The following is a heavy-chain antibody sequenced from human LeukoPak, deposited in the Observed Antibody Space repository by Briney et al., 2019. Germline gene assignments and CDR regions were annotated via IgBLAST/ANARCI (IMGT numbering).Heavy chain of an antibody. D-gene: IGHD3-3*01. CDR2: IYYSGST. J-gene: IGHJ4*02. V-gene: IGHV4-59*01. CDR1: GGSISRYY. CDR3: ARGFYYFDD. Sequence: SETLSLTCTVSGGSISRYYWSWIRQPPGKGLEWIGYIYYSGSTSYNPSLKSRVAISVDTPKNQFSLKLTSVTAADTAVYYCARGFYYFDDWGQGTLVTVSS.